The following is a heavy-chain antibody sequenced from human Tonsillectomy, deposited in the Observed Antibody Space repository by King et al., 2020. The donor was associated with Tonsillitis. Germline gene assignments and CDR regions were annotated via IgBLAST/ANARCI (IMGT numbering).Heavy chain of an antibody. D-gene: IGHD6-19*01. V-gene: IGHV3-33*05. Sequence: VQLVESGGGVVRPGRSLRLSCAASGFTFSSYGMHWVRQAPGKGLGWVAGISYDGSNKYYADSVKGRFTISRDNSNNTLYLQMNSLRAEDTAVYYCARDRLAGRYYYGLDVWGQGTTSTVSS. CDR3: ARDRLAGRYYYGLDV. CDR2: ISYDGSNK. CDR1: GFTFSSYG. J-gene: IGHJ6*02.